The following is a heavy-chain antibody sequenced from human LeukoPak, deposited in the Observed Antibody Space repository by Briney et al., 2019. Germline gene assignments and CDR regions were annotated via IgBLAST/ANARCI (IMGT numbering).Heavy chain of an antibody. J-gene: IGHJ4*02. D-gene: IGHD3-10*01. CDR3: VIGRGWQPDY. Sequence: SETLSLTCTVSGGSISGYYHNWVRQSPGRGLEWIGLVHYSGNTNYNPSLKSRVSISTDTSKNQFSLELTSVAAADTAVYYCVIGRGWQPDYWGQGIPVTVSS. V-gene: IGHV4-59*03. CDR2: VHYSGNT. CDR1: GGSISGYY.